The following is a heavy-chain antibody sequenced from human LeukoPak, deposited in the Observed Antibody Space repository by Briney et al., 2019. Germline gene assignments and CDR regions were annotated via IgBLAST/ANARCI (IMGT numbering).Heavy chain of an antibody. CDR3: ARGPSGYHNT. J-gene: IGHJ4*02. CDR1: GFTFRSYT. CDR2: ISSSSDYI. D-gene: IGHD5-12*01. Sequence: GGSLRLSCAASGFTFRSYTISWVRQAPGKGLEWVSSISSSSDYIYYADSVKGRFTISRDNAKNSLFLQMSSLRAEDTAVYYCARGPSGYHNTGGQGTLVTVSS. V-gene: IGHV3-21*01.